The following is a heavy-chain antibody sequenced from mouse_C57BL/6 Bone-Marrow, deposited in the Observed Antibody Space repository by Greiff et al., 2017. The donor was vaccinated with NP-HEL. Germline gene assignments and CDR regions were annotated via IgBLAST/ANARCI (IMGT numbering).Heavy chain of an antibody. Sequence: VQLQQSGPELVKPGASVKISCKASGYTFTDYYMNWVKQSHGKSLEWIGDINPNNGGTSYNQKFKGKATLTVDKSSSTAYMELRSLTSEDSAVYYCAGTDDYWGQGTTLTVSS. D-gene: IGHD3-3*01. CDR1: GYTFTDYY. CDR2: INPNNGGT. V-gene: IGHV1-26*01. J-gene: IGHJ2*01. CDR3: AGTDDY.